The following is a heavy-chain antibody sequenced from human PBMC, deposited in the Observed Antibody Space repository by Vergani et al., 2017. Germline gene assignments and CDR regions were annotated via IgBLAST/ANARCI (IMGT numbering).Heavy chain of an antibody. Sequence: QVQLQESGPGLGKPSETLSLICTVSDFSITSGDYWGWTRQPPGKGLEWIGTIYHSGRTYYNPSLRSRLTLSVDTSKNQFSLTLRSVTAANTAVYHCGSLDGSLRENWGQGTLVTVSS. CDR3: GSLDGSLREN. CDR1: DFSITSGDY. D-gene: IGHD1-26*01. V-gene: IGHV4-38-2*02. CDR2: IYHSGRT. J-gene: IGHJ4*02.